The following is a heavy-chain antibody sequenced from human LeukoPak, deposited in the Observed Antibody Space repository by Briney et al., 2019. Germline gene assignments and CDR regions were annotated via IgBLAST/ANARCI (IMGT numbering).Heavy chain of an antibody. Sequence: ASVKVSCKASGYTFTSYGFTWVRHAPGLGLEWMGWISAYKGNTNYAQKLQGRVTMTTDTSTSTAYMELMRLRSEDTAVYYCATNRGYSYVHDAFDIWGQGTMVTVSS. CDR1: GYTFTSYG. CDR2: ISAYKGNT. D-gene: IGHD5-18*01. V-gene: IGHV1-18*04. J-gene: IGHJ3*02. CDR3: ATNRGYSYVHDAFDI.